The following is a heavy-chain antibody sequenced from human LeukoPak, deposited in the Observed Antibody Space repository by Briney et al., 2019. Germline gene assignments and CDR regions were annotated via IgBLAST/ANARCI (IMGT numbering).Heavy chain of an antibody. J-gene: IGHJ3*02. CDR3: ATPYSGGYQGLDI. CDR1: GGSISTNKYY. D-gene: IGHD1-26*01. Sequence: PPETLSLTCTVSGGSISTNKYYWGWIRQPPGKGLEWIGSIYYSGSTYYNPTLKSRVTIFVDTSKNQFSLKLSSVTAADTAVYYCATPYSGGYQGLDIWGQGTMVTVS. CDR2: IYYSGST. V-gene: IGHV4-39*01.